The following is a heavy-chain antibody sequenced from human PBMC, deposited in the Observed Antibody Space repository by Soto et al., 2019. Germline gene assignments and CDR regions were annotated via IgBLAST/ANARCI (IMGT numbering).Heavy chain of an antibody. CDR2: ISGSGGST. V-gene: IGHV3-23*01. Sequence: GSLRLSCAASGFTFSSYAMSWVRQAPGKGLEWVSAISGSGGSTYYADSVKGRFTISRDNSKNTLYLQMNSLRAEDTAVYYCAKVGFGELLKNYFDYWGQGTLVTVSS. CDR3: AKVGFGELLKNYFDY. CDR1: GFTFSSYA. D-gene: IGHD3-10*01. J-gene: IGHJ4*02.